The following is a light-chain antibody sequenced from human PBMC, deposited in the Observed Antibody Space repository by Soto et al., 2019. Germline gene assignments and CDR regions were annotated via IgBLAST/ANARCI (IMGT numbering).Light chain of an antibody. CDR2: DAS. Sequence: DIQMTQTPSTLPASVGDTVSILCRASESISSWLAWYQQKPGNAPRLLIYDASKLGRGVPSRFSGAGSGTAFILTISSLQPDDFATYCCQQYNSLSPWTFGQGTKVEIK. V-gene: IGKV1-5*02. CDR1: ESISSW. CDR3: QQYNSLSPWT. J-gene: IGKJ1*01.